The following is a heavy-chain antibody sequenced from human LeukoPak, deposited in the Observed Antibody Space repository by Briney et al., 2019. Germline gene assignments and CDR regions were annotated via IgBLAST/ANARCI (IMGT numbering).Heavy chain of an antibody. CDR1: GGSFSGYY. J-gene: IGHJ4*02. V-gene: IGHV4-34*01. D-gene: IGHD3-10*01. CDR2: INHSGST. Sequence: SETLSLTCAVYGGSFSGYYWSWIRQPPGKGLEWIGEINHSGSTNYNPSLKSRVTISVDTSKNQFSLKLSSVTAADTAVYYCARDTVEGFGIRNDYWGQGTLVTVSS. CDR3: ARDTVEGFGIRNDY.